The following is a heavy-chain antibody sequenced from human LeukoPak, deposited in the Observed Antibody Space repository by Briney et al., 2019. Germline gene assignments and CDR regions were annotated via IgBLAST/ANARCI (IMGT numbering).Heavy chain of an antibody. D-gene: IGHD2-15*01. Sequence: GGSLRLSCAASGFTVSSNYMSWVRQAPGKGLEWVANIKQDGSEKYYVDSVKGRFTISRDNAKASLYLQMSSLRAEDTAVYYCARDTRGGGSFDWGQGTLVTVSS. CDR1: GFTVSSNY. V-gene: IGHV3-7*01. J-gene: IGHJ4*02. CDR2: IKQDGSEK. CDR3: ARDTRGGGSFD.